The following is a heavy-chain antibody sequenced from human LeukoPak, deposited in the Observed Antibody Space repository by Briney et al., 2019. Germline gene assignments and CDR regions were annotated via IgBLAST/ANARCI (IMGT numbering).Heavy chain of an antibody. V-gene: IGHV4-31*03. J-gene: IGHJ2*01. CDR3: ARDRYTVVSWYFDL. D-gene: IGHD4-23*01. CDR1: GGSLSSSDHY. Sequence: SQTLSLTCTVSGGSLSSSDHYWSWIRQHPGKGLEWIGYIYYSGSTYYNPSLKSRVTISVDTSKNQFSLKLSSVTAADTAVYYCARDRYTVVSWYFDLWGRGTLVTVSS. CDR2: IYYSGST.